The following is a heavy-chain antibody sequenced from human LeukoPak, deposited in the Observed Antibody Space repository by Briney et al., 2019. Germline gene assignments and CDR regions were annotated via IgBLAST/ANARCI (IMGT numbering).Heavy chain of an antibody. J-gene: IGHJ4*02. V-gene: IGHV3-7*01. CDR2: IKQDGSEK. CDR3: ARDRSSWYAPYFDY. Sequence: PGGSLRLSCAASGCTFSSYWMSWVRQAPGKGLEWVANIKQDGSEKYYVDSVKGRFTISRDNAKNSLYLQMNSLRAEDTAVYYCARDRSSWYAPYFDYWGQGTLVTVSS. CDR1: GCTFSSYW. D-gene: IGHD6-13*01.